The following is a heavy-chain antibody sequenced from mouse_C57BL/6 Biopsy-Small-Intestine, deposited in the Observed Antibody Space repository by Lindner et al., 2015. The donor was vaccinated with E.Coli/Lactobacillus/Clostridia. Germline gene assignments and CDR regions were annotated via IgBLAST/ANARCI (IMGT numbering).Heavy chain of an antibody. CDR2: ISRGGSYT. J-gene: IGHJ3*01. Sequence: VQLQESGGDLVKPGGSLKLSCAASGFTFSNYGMSWVRQTPDKRLEWVATISRGGSYTYYPDSVKGRFTISRDNARNTLYLQMSSLKSEDTAVYYCAREELYYGSSYAWFPYWGPGTLVTVSA. CDR1: GFTFSNYG. D-gene: IGHD1-1*01. CDR3: AREELYYGSSYAWFPY. V-gene: IGHV5-6*01.